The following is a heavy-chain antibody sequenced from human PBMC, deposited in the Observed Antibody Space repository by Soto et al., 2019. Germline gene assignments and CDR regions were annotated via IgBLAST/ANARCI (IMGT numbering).Heavy chain of an antibody. J-gene: IGHJ4*02. CDR3: ARDNGDFDY. D-gene: IGHD4-17*01. CDR2: IYYSGST. Sequence: SETLSLTCTVSGGSISSYYWSWIRQPPGKGLEWIGYIYYSGSTNYNPPLKSRVTISVDTSKNQFSLKLSSVTAADTAVYYCARDNGDFDYWGQGTLVTVSS. CDR1: GGSISSYY. V-gene: IGHV4-59*01.